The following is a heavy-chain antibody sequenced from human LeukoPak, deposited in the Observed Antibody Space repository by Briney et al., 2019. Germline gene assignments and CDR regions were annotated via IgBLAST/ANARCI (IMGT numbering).Heavy chain of an antibody. J-gene: IGHJ4*02. Sequence: SETLSLTCTVSGYSISNGYYWGWIRQPPGKGLEWIGSIYHSGSTYYNLSLKSRVTIFVDTSKNQFSLKLSSVTAADTAVYYCARVNRITIFGVVIPLNYFDYWGQGTLVTVSS. V-gene: IGHV4-38-2*02. D-gene: IGHD3-3*01. CDR3: ARVNRITIFGVVIPLNYFDY. CDR2: IYHSGST. CDR1: GYSISNGYY.